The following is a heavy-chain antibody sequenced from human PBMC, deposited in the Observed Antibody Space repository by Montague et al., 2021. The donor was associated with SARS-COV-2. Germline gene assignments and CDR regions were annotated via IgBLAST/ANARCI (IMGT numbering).Heavy chain of an antibody. CDR2: IHYTGGT. CDR3: AKYGKSVVVANAWGYYDY. J-gene: IGHJ4*02. D-gene: IGHD2-15*01. Sequence: SETLSLTRTVSGGSISGSYWSWIRQPPGKGLEWIGYIHYTGGTSYNPSLKSRVTISVETSRNHFSLNLNSVTAADTAVYYCAKYGKSVVVANAWGYYDYWGQGMLVTVSS. V-gene: IGHV4-59*01. CDR1: GGSISGSY.